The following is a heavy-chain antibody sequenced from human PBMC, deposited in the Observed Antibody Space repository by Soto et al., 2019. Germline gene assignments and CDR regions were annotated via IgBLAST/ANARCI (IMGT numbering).Heavy chain of an antibody. CDR2: IYSGGST. D-gene: IGHD6-19*01. V-gene: IGHV3-66*01. Sequence: PGGSLRLSCAASGFTVSSNHMSWVRQAPGNGLEWVSVIYSGGSTYYADSVKGRFTISRDNSKNTLYLQMNSLRAEDTAVYYCARALGSSGWYYYYYMDVWGKGTTVTVSS. J-gene: IGHJ6*03. CDR3: ARALGSSGWYYYYYMDV. CDR1: GFTVSSNH.